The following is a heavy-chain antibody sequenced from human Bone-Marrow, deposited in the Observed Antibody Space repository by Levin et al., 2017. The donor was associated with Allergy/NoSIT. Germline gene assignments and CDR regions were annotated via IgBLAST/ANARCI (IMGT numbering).Heavy chain of an antibody. J-gene: IGHJ6*02. D-gene: IGHD3-10*01. CDR2: IRGSGSSP. CDR3: AKEMVRGLKYDYYAMDV. Sequence: PGESLKISCAASGFRFSTYGMNWVRQAPGKGLEWVSSIRGSGSSPYYADSVKGRFTVSRDNSKNTLYLEMNSLRAEDTAVYYCAKEMVRGLKYDYYAMDVWGQGTTVTVSS. V-gene: IGHV3-23*01. CDR1: GFRFSTYG.